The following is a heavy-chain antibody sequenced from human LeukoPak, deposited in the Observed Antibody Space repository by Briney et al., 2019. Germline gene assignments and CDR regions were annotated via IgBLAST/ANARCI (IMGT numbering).Heavy chain of an antibody. J-gene: IGHJ4*02. CDR1: GFTFSSYS. CDR3: ARGMVVAATRNDY. CDR2: ISSSSSTI. V-gene: IGHV3-48*01. Sequence: GGSLRLSCAASGFTFSSYSMNWVRQAPGKGLEWVSYISSSSSTIYYADSVKGRFTISRDNAKNPLYLQMNSLRAEDTAVYYCARGMVVAATRNDYWGQGTLVTVSS. D-gene: IGHD2-15*01.